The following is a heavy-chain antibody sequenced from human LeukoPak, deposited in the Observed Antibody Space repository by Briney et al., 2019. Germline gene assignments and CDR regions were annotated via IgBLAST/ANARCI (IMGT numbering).Heavy chain of an antibody. CDR3: ARKEAYSSSSPYFDY. CDR2: IIPIFGTA. CDR1: GYTFTSYG. V-gene: IGHV1-69*13. D-gene: IGHD6-6*01. J-gene: IGHJ4*02. Sequence: SVKVSCKASGYTFTSYGISWVRQAPGQGLEWMGGIIPIFGTANYAQKFQGRVTITADESTSTAYMELSSLRSEDTAVYYCARKEAYSSSSPYFDYWGQGTLVTVSS.